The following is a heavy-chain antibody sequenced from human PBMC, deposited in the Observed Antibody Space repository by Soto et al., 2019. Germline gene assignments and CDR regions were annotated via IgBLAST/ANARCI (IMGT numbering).Heavy chain of an antibody. D-gene: IGHD6-13*01. V-gene: IGHV5-51*01. CDR2: IYPGDSDT. Sequence: PGXSLNISCKGSGYSFTSYWIGWVRQSPVKGLEWMGIIYPGDSDTRYSPSFQGQVTISADKSISTAYLQWSSLKASDTAMYYCARTSAAGKYYYGMDVWGQGTTVTVSS. CDR3: ARTSAAGKYYYGMDV. CDR1: GYSFTSYW. J-gene: IGHJ6*02.